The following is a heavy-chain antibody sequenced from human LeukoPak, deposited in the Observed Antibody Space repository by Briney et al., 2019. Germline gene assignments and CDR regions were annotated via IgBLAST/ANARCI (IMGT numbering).Heavy chain of an antibody. J-gene: IGHJ6*03. V-gene: IGHV3-7*01. D-gene: IGHD3-10*01. Sequence: GGSLRLSCAASGFTFSSYWMSWVRQAPGKGLEWVANIKQDGSEKYYVDSVKGRFTISRDNAKNSLYLQMNSLRAEDTAVYYCARDEALEFGELLSYYYMDVWGKGTTVTVSS. CDR2: IKQDGSEK. CDR3: ARDEALEFGELLSYYYMDV. CDR1: GFTFSSYW.